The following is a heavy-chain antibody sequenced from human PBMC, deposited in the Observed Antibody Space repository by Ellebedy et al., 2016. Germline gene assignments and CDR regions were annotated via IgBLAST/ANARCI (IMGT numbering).Heavy chain of an antibody. V-gene: IGHV1-18*01. Sequence: ASVKVSCKASGYTFTSYGITWVRQAPGQGLEWMGWISAYNGNTNYAQKFQGRVTMTTDTSTSTAYMELRSLRSDDTAVYYCARAPLGRDGYNSFDYWGQGTLVTVSS. CDR1: GYTFTSYG. D-gene: IGHD5-24*01. J-gene: IGHJ4*02. CDR3: ARAPLGRDGYNSFDY. CDR2: ISAYNGNT.